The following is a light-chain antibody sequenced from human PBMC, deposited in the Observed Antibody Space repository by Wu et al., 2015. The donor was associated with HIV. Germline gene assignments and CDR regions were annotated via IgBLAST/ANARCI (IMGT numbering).Light chain of an antibody. CDR2: AAS. Sequence: DIQLTQSPSFLSASVGDRVTITCRASQGISSYLAWYQQKPGKAPKLLIYAASTLQSGVPSRFSGSGSGTEFTLTISSLQPEDFAAYYCQQLYLYPRTFGGGTKVEIK. J-gene: IGKJ4*01. CDR1: QGISSY. V-gene: IGKV1-9*01. CDR3: QQLYLYPRT.